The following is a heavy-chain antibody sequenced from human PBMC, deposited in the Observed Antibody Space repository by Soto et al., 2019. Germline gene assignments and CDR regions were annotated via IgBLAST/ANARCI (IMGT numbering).Heavy chain of an antibody. CDR2: ISAYNGNT. D-gene: IGHD3-22*01. J-gene: IGHJ6*02. CDR1: GYTFTSYG. V-gene: IGHV1-18*01. CDR3: ARDAESSGYYYYYYGMDV. Sequence: ASVKVSCKASGYTFTSYGISWVRQAPGQGLEWMGWISAYNGNTNYAQKLQGRVTMTTDTSTSTAYMELRSLRSDDTAVYYCARDAESSGYYYYYYGMDVWGQGTTVTVSS.